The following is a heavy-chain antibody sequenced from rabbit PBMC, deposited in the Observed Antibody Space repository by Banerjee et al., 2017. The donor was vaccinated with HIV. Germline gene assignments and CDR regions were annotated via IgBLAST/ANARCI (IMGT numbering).Heavy chain of an antibody. J-gene: IGHJ4*01. D-gene: IGHD8-1*01. Sequence: QEQLEESGGDLVKPEGSLTLTCTASGFTLSSYWICWVRQAPGKGLEWIGCIGAGSGTTYYASWAKGRFTISKASSTTVTLQMTRLTAADTATYFCARETGYAGGGYAFNLWGPGTIVTVS. CDR3: ARETGYAGGGYAFNL. V-gene: IGHV1S45*01. CDR2: IGAGSGTT. CDR1: GFTLSSYW.